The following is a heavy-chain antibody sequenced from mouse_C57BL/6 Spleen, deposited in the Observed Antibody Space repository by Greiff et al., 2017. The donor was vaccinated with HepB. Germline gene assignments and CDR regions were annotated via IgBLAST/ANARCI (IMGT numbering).Heavy chain of an antibody. J-gene: IGHJ4*01. Sequence: VQLQESGAELVRPGASVTLSCKASGYTFTDYEMHWVKQTPVHGLEWIGAIDPETGGTAYNQKFKGKAILTADKSSSTAYMELRSLTSEDSAVYYCTRRIQPRAMDYWGQGTSVTVSS. CDR3: TRRIQPRAMDY. CDR1: GYTFTDYE. CDR2: IDPETGGT. V-gene: IGHV1-15*01. D-gene: IGHD2-10*02.